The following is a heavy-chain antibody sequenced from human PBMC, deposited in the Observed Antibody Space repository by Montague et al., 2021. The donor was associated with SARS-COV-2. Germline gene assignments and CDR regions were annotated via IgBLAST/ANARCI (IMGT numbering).Heavy chain of an antibody. Sequence: SETLSLTCTVSGGSVSSGGYYWSWIRQPPGKGLEWIGYIHYSGSTXYNPSLKSRVTISLDTSKNQFSLKLTSVTAADTAVYYCARVSFATASTRIDYWGQGTLVTVSS. CDR1: GGSVSSGGYY. V-gene: IGHV4-61*08. J-gene: IGHJ4*02. CDR3: ARVSFATASTRIDY. CDR2: IHYSGST. D-gene: IGHD5/OR15-5a*01.